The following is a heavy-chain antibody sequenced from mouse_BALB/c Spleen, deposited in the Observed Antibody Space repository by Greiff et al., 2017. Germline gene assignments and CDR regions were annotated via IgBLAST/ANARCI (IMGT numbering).Heavy chain of an antibody. D-gene: IGHD2-1*01. Sequence: DVMLVESGGGLVQPGGSLRLSCATSGFTFTDYYMSWVRQPPGKALEWLGFIRNKANGYTTEYSASVKGRFTISRDNSQSILYLQMNTLRAEDSATYYCARVYGNYGYAMDYWGQGTSVTVSS. J-gene: IGHJ4*01. CDR1: GFTFTDYY. CDR3: ARVYGNYGYAMDY. V-gene: IGHV7-3*02. CDR2: IRNKANGYTT.